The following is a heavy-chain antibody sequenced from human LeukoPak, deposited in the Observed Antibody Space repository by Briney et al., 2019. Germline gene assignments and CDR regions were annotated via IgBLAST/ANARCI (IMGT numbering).Heavy chain of an antibody. CDR1: GGSISSGGYY. V-gene: IGHV4-30-4*08. J-gene: IGHJ4*02. D-gene: IGHD2-15*01. CDR2: INHSGST. CDR3: ARGGCSGGSCYFNYFDY. Sequence: PSQTLSLTCTVSGGSISSGGYYWSWIRQPPGKGLEWIGEINHSGSTNYNPSLKSRVTISVDTSKNQYSLKLTSVTAAGTAVYYCARGGCSGGSCYFNYFDYWGQGTLVTVSS.